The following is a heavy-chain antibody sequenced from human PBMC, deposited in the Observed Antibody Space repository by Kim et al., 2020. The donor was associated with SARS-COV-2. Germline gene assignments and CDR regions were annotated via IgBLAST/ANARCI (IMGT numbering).Heavy chain of an antibody. J-gene: IGHJ2*01. D-gene: IGHD3-10*01. CDR2: IKQDGSEK. CDR1: GFTFSSYW. V-gene: IGHV3-7*01. CDR3: ARFPQLLWFVWGHWYFDL. Sequence: GGSLRLSCAASGFTFSSYWMSWVRQAPGKGLEWVANIKQDGSEKYYVDSVKGRFTISRDNAKNSLYLQMNSLRAEDTAVYYCARFPQLLWFVWGHWYFDLGGRGNLVTVSS.